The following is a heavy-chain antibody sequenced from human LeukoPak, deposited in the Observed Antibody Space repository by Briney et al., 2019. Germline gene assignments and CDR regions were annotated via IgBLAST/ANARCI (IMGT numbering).Heavy chain of an antibody. CDR3: GARVFFDGFDI. Sequence: GESLKISCKGSGYSFTSYWIGWVRQMPGKGLEWMGIIYPGDSGTRYSPSFQGQVTISADKSISTAYLQWSSLKASDTAMYHCGARVFFDGFDIWGQGTMVTVSS. V-gene: IGHV5-51*01. D-gene: IGHD2/OR15-2a*01. CDR1: GYSFTSYW. CDR2: IYPGDSGT. J-gene: IGHJ3*02.